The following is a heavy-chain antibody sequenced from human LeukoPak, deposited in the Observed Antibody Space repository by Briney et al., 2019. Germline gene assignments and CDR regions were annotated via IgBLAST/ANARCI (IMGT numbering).Heavy chain of an antibody. CDR3: AKDTSVVRGVNDY. J-gene: IGHJ4*02. D-gene: IGHD3-10*01. Sequence: GGSLRLSCAASGFTFSSYAMSWVRQAPGKRLEWVSAISGSGGSTYYADSVKGRFTISRDNSKNTLYLQMNSLRAEDTAVYYCAKDTSVVRGVNDYWGQGTLVTVSS. CDR1: GFTFSSYA. V-gene: IGHV3-23*01. CDR2: ISGSGGST.